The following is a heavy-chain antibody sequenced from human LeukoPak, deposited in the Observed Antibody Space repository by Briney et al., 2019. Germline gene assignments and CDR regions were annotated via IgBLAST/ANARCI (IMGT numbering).Heavy chain of an antibody. CDR2: ISSSSSTI. D-gene: IGHD5-18*01. J-gene: IGHJ6*02. CDR1: GFTFSSYS. Sequence: GGSLRLSCAASGFTFSSYSMNWVRQAPGKGLEWVSYISSSSSTIYYADSVKGRFTISRDNAKNPLYLQMNSLRDEDTAVYYCARDRQVDTAMAPFYYYYYGMDVWGQGTTVTVSS. V-gene: IGHV3-48*02. CDR3: ARDRQVDTAMAPFYYYYYGMDV.